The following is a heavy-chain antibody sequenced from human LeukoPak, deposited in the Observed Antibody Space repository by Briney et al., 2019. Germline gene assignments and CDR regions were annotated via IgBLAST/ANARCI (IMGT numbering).Heavy chain of an antibody. Sequence: TGGSLRLSCAASGFTFGSYSMNWVRQAPGKGLEWVSSISSSSSYIYYADSVKGRFTISRDNAKNSLYLQMNSLRAEDTAVYYCAREPRPRGYYYYGMDVWGQGTTVTVSS. J-gene: IGHJ6*02. CDR3: AREPRPRGYYYYGMDV. D-gene: IGHD6-6*01. V-gene: IGHV3-21*01. CDR2: ISSSSSYI. CDR1: GFTFGSYS.